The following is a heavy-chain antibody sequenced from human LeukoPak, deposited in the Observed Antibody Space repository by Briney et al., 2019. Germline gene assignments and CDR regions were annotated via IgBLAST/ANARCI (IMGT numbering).Heavy chain of an antibody. D-gene: IGHD5-12*01. CDR3: ARDFSGAYSGYDFDY. CDR2: ISAYNGNT. CDR1: GYTFTSYG. Sequence: ASVKVSCKASGYTFTSYGISWVRQAPGQGLEWMGWISAYNGNTNYAQKLQGRVTMTTDTSTSTAYMELRSLRSDDTAVYYCARDFSGAYSGYDFDYWGQGTLVTVSS. V-gene: IGHV1-18*01. J-gene: IGHJ4*02.